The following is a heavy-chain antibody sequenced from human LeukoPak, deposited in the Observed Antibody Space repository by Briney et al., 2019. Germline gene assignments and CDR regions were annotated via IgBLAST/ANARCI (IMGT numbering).Heavy chain of an antibody. CDR1: GGSFSGYY. J-gene: IGHJ4*02. CDR3: ALAEQDYGDYDDY. Sequence: RSETLSLTCAVYGGSFSGYYWSWIRQPPGRGLEWIGEINHSGSTNYNPSLKSRVTISVDTSKNQFSLKLSSATAADTAVYYCALAEQDYGDYDDYWGQGTLVTVSS. D-gene: IGHD4-17*01. V-gene: IGHV4-34*01. CDR2: INHSGST.